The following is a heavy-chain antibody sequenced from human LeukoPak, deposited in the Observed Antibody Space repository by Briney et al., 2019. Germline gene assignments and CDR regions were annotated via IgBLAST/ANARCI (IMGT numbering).Heavy chain of an antibody. CDR2: ISGSGSST. V-gene: IGHV3-23*01. Sequence: GGSLRLSCAASGFTFSTYAMSWVRQAPGKGLEWVSGISGSGSSTYYADSVKGRFTISRDNSKNTLYLQMNGLRAEDTAVYYCTRGVWDWGQGTLVTVSS. CDR3: TRGVWD. CDR1: GFTFSTYA. D-gene: IGHD1-26*01. J-gene: IGHJ4*02.